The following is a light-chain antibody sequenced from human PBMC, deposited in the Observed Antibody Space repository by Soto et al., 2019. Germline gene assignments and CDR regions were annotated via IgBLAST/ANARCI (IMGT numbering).Light chain of an antibody. CDR1: QTVRNNY. V-gene: IGKV3-20*01. J-gene: IGKJ1*01. CDR2: NSS. CDR3: QQYRDLPQT. Sequence: EIVLTQSPGTLSLSPGERATLSCRASQTVRNNYLAWYQQKPGQASRLLIYNSSTRPTGIPDRFSGSGSGTDFTLTISRLEPEDFALYFCQQYRDLPQTFGQGTRVEIK.